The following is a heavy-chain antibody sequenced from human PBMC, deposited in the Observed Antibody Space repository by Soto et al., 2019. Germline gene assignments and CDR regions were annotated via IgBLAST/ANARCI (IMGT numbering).Heavy chain of an antibody. V-gene: IGHV4-31*03. CDR3: ARDSGEAATEY. D-gene: IGHD6-13*01. CDR1: GGSISSGGYY. CDR2: IYYSGST. Sequence: SETLSLTCTVSGGSISSGGYYLSWIRQHPGKGLEWIGYIYYSGSTSYNQSLKSRVTISVDTSKNQFSLKLSPVTAADTAVYYCARDSGEAATEYWGEGTLVTVSP. J-gene: IGHJ4*02.